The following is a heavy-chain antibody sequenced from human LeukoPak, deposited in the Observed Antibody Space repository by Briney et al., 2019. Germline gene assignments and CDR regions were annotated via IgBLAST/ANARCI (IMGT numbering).Heavy chain of an antibody. J-gene: IGHJ6*03. CDR2: INSDGSST. V-gene: IGHV3-74*01. CDR1: GFTFSAYW. CDR3: ARSTSHYYYYYMDV. Sequence: GGSLRLSCAASGFTFSAYWMNWVSQPPGKGLVWVSRINSDGSSTTYADYVMGRFTISRDNATNTLFLQMNSLIADDTAVYYCARSTSHYYYYYMDVWGKGTTVTISS.